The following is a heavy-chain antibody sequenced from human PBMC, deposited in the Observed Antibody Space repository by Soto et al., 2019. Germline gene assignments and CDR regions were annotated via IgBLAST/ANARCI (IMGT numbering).Heavy chain of an antibody. CDR1: GFTFSSQA. D-gene: IGHD2-21*01. Sequence: EEQLLESGGGLVQPGGSLRLSCVASGFTFSSQAMSWVRQVPGKGLEWVSVISGTGGGTYYADSVQGRFTIPRDNSQNTLYLQMNSLKAEDTATYYCAKDVANWYFDLWGRGTLVTVSS. CDR3: AKDVANWYFDL. J-gene: IGHJ2*01. CDR2: ISGTGGGT. V-gene: IGHV3-23*01.